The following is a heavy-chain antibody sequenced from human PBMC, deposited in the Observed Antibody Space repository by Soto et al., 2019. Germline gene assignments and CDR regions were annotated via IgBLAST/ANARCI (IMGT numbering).Heavy chain of an antibody. V-gene: IGHV3-23*01. J-gene: IGHJ4*02. CDR3: AKDHRH. Sequence: AGGSLRLSCAAPGFTFSSYAMSWVRQAPGEGLGGGSAISGSGGTTYYADSVTGRFTISRDNSKNTLYLQRNCLRAEDTAVYYCAKDHRHWGQGTLVTFSS. CDR2: ISGSGGTT. CDR1: GFTFSSYA.